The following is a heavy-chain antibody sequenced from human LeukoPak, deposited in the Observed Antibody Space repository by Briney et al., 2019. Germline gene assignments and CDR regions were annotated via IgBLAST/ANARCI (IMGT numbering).Heavy chain of an antibody. D-gene: IGHD5-12*01. CDR3: ARRYPVATYYFDY. Sequence: SETLSLTCTVSGGSISSSSYYWGWIRQPPGKGLEWIGSIYYSGSTYYNPSLKSRVTISVDTSKNQFSLKLSSVTAADTAVYYCARRYPVATYYFDYWGQGTLVTVSS. V-gene: IGHV4-39*07. J-gene: IGHJ4*02. CDR1: GGSISSSSYY. CDR2: IYYSGST.